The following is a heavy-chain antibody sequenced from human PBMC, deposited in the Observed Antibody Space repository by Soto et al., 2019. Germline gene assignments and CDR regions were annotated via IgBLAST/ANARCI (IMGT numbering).Heavy chain of an antibody. J-gene: IGHJ5*02. CDR3: ARKYYDLWSGYRKTRNWFDP. V-gene: IGHV1-8*01. D-gene: IGHD3-3*01. Sequence: QVQLVQSGAEVKKPGASVKVSCKASGYTFTSYDINWVRQATGQGLEWMGWMNPNSGNTGYAQKFQGRVTMTRNTSINTADMELSSLRSENTAVYYCARKYYDLWSGYRKTRNWFDPWGQGTLVTVSS. CDR1: GYTFTSYD. CDR2: MNPNSGNT.